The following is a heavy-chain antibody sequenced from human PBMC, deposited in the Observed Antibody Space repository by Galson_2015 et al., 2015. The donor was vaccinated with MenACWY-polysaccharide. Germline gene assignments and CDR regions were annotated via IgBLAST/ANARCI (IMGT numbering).Heavy chain of an antibody. CDR3: ANWRWLPH. V-gene: IGHV3-74*01. Sequence: SLRLSCAASGFTFSNYWMNWVRQAPGEGLVWVSSIKSDGSTTNNADSVKGRFIISRDNAKNTLYLEMNSLRAEDTAVYYCANWRWLPHWGQGTLVTVSS. CDR1: GFTFSNYW. CDR2: IKSDGSTT. D-gene: IGHD5-24*01. J-gene: IGHJ4*02.